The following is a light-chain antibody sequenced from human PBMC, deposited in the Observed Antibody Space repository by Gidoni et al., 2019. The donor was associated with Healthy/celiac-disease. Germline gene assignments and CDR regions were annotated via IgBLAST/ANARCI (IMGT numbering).Light chain of an antibody. V-gene: IGKV3D-11*01. CDR1: QGVSSY. J-gene: IGKJ4*01. Sequence: EIVLTQSPATLSLSPGERATLSCRASQGVSSYLAWSQQQPGQAPRLLIYDASNRATGIPARFSGSGPGTDFTLTISSLEPEDFAVYYCQQRSNWLGTFGGGTKVEIK. CDR2: DAS. CDR3: QQRSNWLGT.